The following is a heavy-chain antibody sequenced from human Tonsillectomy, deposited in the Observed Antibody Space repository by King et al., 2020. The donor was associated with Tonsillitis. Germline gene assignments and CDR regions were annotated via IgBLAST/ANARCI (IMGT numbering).Heavy chain of an antibody. V-gene: IGHV3-48*03. CDR3: ARTPLCSGGSCYSRVPFHY. D-gene: IGHD2-15*01. Sequence: VQLVDSGGCFLQPGRSLRLYCAASGFSCISYEMKWVRQAPGRWMELVLYIRSSVSTLFYADSGKGRFTSPRDNAKNSLYLQMNSLRAEETAVYYCARTPLCSGGSCYSRVPFHYWGQGTLVTVSS. CDR1: GFSCISYE. CDR2: IRSSVSTL. J-gene: IGHJ4*02.